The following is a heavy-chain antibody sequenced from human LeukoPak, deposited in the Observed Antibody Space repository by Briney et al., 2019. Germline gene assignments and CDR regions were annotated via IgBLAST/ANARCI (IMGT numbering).Heavy chain of an antibody. V-gene: IGHV4-59*01. J-gene: IGHJ4*02. CDR1: GGSISSYY. CDR2: IYYSGST. D-gene: IGHD6-19*01. CDR3: ASRSVAGTFDY. Sequence: SETLSLTCTVSGGSISSYYWSWIRQPPGEGLEWIGYIYYSGSTNYNPSLKSRVTISVDTSKNQFSLKLSSVTAADTAVYYCASRSVAGTFDYWGQGTLVTVSS.